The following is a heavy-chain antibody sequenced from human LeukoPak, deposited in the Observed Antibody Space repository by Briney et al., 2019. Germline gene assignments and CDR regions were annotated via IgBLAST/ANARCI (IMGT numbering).Heavy chain of an antibody. Sequence: QPGRSLRLSCAASGFTSSSYGMHWVRQAPGKGLEWVAVISYDGSNKYYADSVKGRFTISRDNSKNTLYLQMNSLRAEDTAVYYCAKDRGKYQLLVEFDYWGQGTLVTVSS. J-gene: IGHJ4*02. CDR3: AKDRGKYQLLVEFDY. V-gene: IGHV3-30*18. D-gene: IGHD2-2*01. CDR2: ISYDGSNK. CDR1: GFTSSSYG.